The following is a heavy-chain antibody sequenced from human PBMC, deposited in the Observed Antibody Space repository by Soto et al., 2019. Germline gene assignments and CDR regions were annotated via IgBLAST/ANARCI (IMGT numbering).Heavy chain of an antibody. Sequence: GGSLRLSCAASGFTFSSYGMHWVRQAPGKGLEWVAVIWYDGSNKYYADSVKGRFTISRDNSKNTLYLQMNSLRAEDTAVYYCARAVLRNWFDPWGQGTLVTVSS. J-gene: IGHJ5*02. CDR2: IWYDGSNK. V-gene: IGHV3-33*01. D-gene: IGHD1-26*01. CDR3: ARAVLRNWFDP. CDR1: GFTFSSYG.